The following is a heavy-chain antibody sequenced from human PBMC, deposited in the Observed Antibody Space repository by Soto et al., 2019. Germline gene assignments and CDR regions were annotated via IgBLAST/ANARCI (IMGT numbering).Heavy chain of an antibody. CDR1: GYTFTSYG. J-gene: IGHJ6*02. D-gene: IGHD1-26*01. Sequence: QVQLVQSGAEVKKPGASVKVSCKASGYTFTSYGISWVRQAPGQGLEWMGWISAHNGNTNYAQKLQGRVTMTTDTSTSTAYMELRSLRSDDTAVYYCARGGLERELRATYYYYGMDVWGQGTTVTVSS. CDR3: ARGGLERELRATYYYYGMDV. V-gene: IGHV1-18*01. CDR2: ISAHNGNT.